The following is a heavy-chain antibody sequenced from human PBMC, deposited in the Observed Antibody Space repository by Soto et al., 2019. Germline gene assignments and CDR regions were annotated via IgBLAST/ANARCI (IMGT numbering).Heavy chain of an antibody. CDR1: GYNRSGYY. V-gene: IGHV1-2*02. CDR2: SNAKSGDT. D-gene: IGHD1-1*01. CDR3: ARLPRLEPFDY. J-gene: IGHJ4*02. Sequence: QGQLVQSGAEVKKPGASVTVSCKAAGYNRSGYYINWVRQAPGQGLEWMGWSNAKSGDTKSAQKFQGRVTMTSDTSINTASMEMNRLRFDDTAVYYCARLPRLEPFDYWGQGTLVTVSS.